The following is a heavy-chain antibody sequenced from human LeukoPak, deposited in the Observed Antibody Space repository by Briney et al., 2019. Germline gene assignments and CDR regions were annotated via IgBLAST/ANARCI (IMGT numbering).Heavy chain of an antibody. V-gene: IGHV4-34*01. CDR1: GGSFSGYY. Sequence: PSETLSLTCAVYGGSFSGYYWSWIRQPPGKGLEWIGEINHSGSTNYNPSLKSRVTISVDTSKNQFSLKLSPVTAADTAVYYCARVEETARYYFDYWGQGTLVTVSS. J-gene: IGHJ4*02. CDR3: ARVEETARYYFDY. CDR2: INHSGST. D-gene: IGHD5-24*01.